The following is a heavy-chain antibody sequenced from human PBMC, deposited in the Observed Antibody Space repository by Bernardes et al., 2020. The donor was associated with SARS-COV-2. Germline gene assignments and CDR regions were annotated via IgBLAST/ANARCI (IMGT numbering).Heavy chain of an antibody. CDR3: AREAQGCSGGSCYADAFDI. V-gene: IGHV3-30-3*01. J-gene: IGHJ3*02. CDR1: GFTFSSYA. D-gene: IGHD2-15*01. CDR2: ISYDGSNK. Sequence: GGSLRLSCAASGFTFSSYAMHWVRQAPGKGLEWVAVISYDGSNKYYADSVKGRFTISRDNSKNTLYLQMNSLRPEDTAVYYCAREAQGCSGGSCYADAFDIWGQGTMVTVSS.